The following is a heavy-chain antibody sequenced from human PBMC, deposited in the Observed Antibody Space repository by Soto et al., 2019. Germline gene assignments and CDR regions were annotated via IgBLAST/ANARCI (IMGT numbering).Heavy chain of an antibody. V-gene: IGHV3-13*04. D-gene: IGHD3-22*01. CDR1: GFTFSSYD. CDR2: IGTAGDT. CDR3: ARAIGPTLFDY. Sequence: GGSLRLSCSASGFTFSSYDMHWVRQCPGKGLEWVSAIGTAGDTNYAGSVKGRFTISRENAKNSLYLQMNSLRAGDTAIYFCARAIGPTLFDYWGQGTLVTVSS. J-gene: IGHJ4*02.